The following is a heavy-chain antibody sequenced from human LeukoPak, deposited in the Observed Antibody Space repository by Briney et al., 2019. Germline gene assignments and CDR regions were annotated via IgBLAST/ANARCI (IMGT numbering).Heavy chain of an antibody. CDR2: IMPIGGTA. CDR3: ARGGGSYYGDFDY. D-gene: IGHD1-26*01. J-gene: IGHJ4*02. Sequence: VASVKVSCKASGGTFSSYAISWVRQAPGQGLEWMGGIMPIGGTANYAQKFQGRVTITTDESTSTAYMELSSLRSEDTAVYYCARGGGSYYGDFDYWGQGTLVTVSS. V-gene: IGHV1-69*05. CDR1: GGTFSSYA.